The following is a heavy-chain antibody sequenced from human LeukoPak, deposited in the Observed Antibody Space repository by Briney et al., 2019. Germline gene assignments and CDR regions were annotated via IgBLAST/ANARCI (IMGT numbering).Heavy chain of an antibody. CDR2: ISDSGGST. CDR1: GFTFSSYA. CDR3: AKRGVVIRVILVGFHKEAYYFES. V-gene: IGHV3-23*01. D-gene: IGHD3/OR15-3a*01. Sequence: GGSLRLSCAASGFTFSSYAMGWVRQAPGKGLEWVAGISDSGGSTKYADSVKGRFTISRDNPKNTLYLQMNSLRAEDTAVYFCAKRGVVIRVILVGFHKEAYYFESWGQGALVTVSS. J-gene: IGHJ4*02.